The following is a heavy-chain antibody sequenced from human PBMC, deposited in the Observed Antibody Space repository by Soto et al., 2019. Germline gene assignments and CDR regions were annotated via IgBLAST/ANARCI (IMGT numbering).Heavy chain of an antibody. Sequence: ASVNVSCKASGYTFTGYYMHWVRQAPGQGLEWMGWISPNSGDTNYAQKFQGWVTMTRDTSISTAYMELSRLTSDDTAVYYCARGGEWYDLGKNWIDLWGQGTLVTVSS. V-gene: IGHV1-2*04. J-gene: IGHJ5*02. D-gene: IGHD3-16*01. CDR3: ARGGEWYDLGKNWIDL. CDR1: GYTFTGYY. CDR2: ISPNSGDT.